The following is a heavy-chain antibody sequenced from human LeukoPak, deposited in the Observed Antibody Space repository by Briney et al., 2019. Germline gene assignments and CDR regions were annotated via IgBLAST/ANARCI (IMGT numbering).Heavy chain of an antibody. J-gene: IGHJ4*02. CDR1: GGSFSGYY. CDR2: INHSGST. V-gene: IGHV4-34*01. CDR3: ASTNYDFWSGWFSFDY. Sequence: SETLSLTCAVYGGSFSGYYWSWIRQPPGKGLEWIGEINHSGSTNYNPSLKSRVTISVDTSKNQFSLKLSSVTAADTAVYYCASTNYDFWSGWFSFDYWGQGTLVTVSS. D-gene: IGHD3-3*01.